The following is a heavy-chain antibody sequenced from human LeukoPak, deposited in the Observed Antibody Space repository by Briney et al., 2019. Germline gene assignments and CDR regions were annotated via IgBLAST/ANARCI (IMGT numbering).Heavy chain of an antibody. CDR2: ISVSGGDT. Sequence: PGGSLRLSCVASGFTFSSYAMSWVRQAPGKGLEWVSAISVSGGDTYYADSVKGRFTISRDNSKNTLYLQMNSLRAEDTALYFCTKDDVVVVAAAEYWGQGTLVTVSS. D-gene: IGHD2-15*01. CDR1: GFTFSSYA. CDR3: TKDDVVVVAAAEY. J-gene: IGHJ4*02. V-gene: IGHV3-23*01.